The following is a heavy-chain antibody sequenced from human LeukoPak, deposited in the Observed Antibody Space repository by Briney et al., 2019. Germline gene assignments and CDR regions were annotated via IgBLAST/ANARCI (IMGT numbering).Heavy chain of an antibody. V-gene: IGHV1-2*06. CDR3: ARDWGGFGVVIPTPYNWFDP. CDR1: GYTLSDSY. Sequence: GASVKVSCKASGYTLSDSYIHWVRQAPGQGLEWMGRISPNSGGTNYAQKFQGRVTMTRDTSISTAYMELSRLRSDDTAVYYCARDWGGFGVVIPTPYNWFDPWGQGTLVTVSS. D-gene: IGHD3-3*01. J-gene: IGHJ5*02. CDR2: ISPNSGGT.